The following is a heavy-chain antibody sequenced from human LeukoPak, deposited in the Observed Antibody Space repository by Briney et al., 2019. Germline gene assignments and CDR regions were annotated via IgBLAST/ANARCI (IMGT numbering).Heavy chain of an antibody. CDR3: ARHVKGAQWLVQPVLGFDY. CDR1: GGSISSSSYY. J-gene: IGHJ4*02. CDR2: IYYSGST. V-gene: IGHV4-39*01. D-gene: IGHD6-19*01. Sequence: SETLSLTCTVSGGSISSSSYYWGWIRQPPGKGLEWIGSIYYSGSTYYNPSLKSRVTISVDTSKNQFSLKLSSVTAADTAVYYCARHVKGAQWLVQPVLGFDYWGQGTLVTVSS.